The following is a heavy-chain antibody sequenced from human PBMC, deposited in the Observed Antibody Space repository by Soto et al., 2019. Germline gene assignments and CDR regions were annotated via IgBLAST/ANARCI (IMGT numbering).Heavy chain of an antibody. D-gene: IGHD3-3*01. J-gene: IGHJ4*02. CDR2: LSGTGGST. V-gene: IGHV3-23*01. Sequence: EVQLLESGGGLVQPGGSLRLSCAASGFTFGSYAMSWVRQAPGKGLEWVSALSGTGGSTYYADSVKGRFTISRDNSKNTLYLQMNSLRPEDTAVYYCAKQPYFEFCSGPSLDFWGQGTLVTVSS. CDR3: AKQPYFEFCSGPSLDF. CDR1: GFTFGSYA.